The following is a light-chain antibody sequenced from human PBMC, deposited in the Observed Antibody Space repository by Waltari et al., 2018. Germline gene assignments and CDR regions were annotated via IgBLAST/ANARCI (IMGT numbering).Light chain of an antibody. J-gene: IGLJ1*01. CDR3: QSYDSSLSRYV. Sequence: QSVLTQPPSVSGAPGQRVTISCPGSSPNIGAGYDVHWYQQLPGTAPNLLLYGNSNRPSGVPDRFSGSKSGTSASLAITGLQAEDEADYYCQSYDSSLSRYVFGTGTKVTVL. CDR2: GNS. CDR1: SPNIGAGYD. V-gene: IGLV1-40*01.